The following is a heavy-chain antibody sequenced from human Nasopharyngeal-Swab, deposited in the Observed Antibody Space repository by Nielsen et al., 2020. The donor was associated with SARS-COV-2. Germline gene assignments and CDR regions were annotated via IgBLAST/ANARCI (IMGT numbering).Heavy chain of an antibody. V-gene: IGHV3-30*18. CDR2: ISYDGSNK. CDR3: AKDTPYAYCSGGSCYPGGLGY. D-gene: IGHD2-15*01. J-gene: IGHJ4*02. Sequence: VRQMPGKGAEWVAVISYDGSNKYYADPVKGRFTISRDNSKNTLYLQMNSLRAEDTAVYYCAKDTPYAYCSGGSCYPGGLGYWGQGTLVTVSS.